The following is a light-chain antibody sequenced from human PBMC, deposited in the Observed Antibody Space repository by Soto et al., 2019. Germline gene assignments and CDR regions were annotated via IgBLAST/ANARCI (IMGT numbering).Light chain of an antibody. Sequence: DIQMTQSPSSLSASVGDRVTITCRASQSVSNYLNWHRQLPGTPPTLLIYSTSTLQSGLPSRFSGSGSGTDFTLTISWLQPEDFATYFCQQSYSSPQTFGQGAKVDIK. CDR1: QSVSNY. CDR3: QQSYSSPQT. CDR2: STS. J-gene: IGKJ1*01. V-gene: IGKV1-39*01.